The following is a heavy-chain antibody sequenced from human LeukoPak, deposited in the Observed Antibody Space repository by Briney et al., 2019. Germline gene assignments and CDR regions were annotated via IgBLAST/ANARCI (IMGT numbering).Heavy chain of an antibody. CDR2: IYHSGST. CDR1: GVSISSGDYS. D-gene: IGHD5-12*01. V-gene: IGHV4-30-2*01. J-gene: IGHJ6*02. Sequence: SETLSPTCAVSGVSISSGDYSWSWLRQPPGKGLEWIGYIYHSGSTYYNPSLKSRVTISVDRSKNQFSLKLSSVTAADTAVYYCARNLATRGYGMDVWGQGTTVTVSS. CDR3: ARNLATRGYGMDV.